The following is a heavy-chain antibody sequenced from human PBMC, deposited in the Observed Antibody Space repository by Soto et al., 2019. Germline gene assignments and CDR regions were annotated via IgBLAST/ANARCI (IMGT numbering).Heavy chain of an antibody. CDR3: ALVALLADHFED. CDR1: GFTFEAHA. CDR2: INWNGGST. D-gene: IGHD5-12*01. Sequence: EVQLVESGGGVSRPGGSLRLSCAASGFTFEAHAMSWVLQAPGKGLEWVSGINWNGGSTVYAASVKGRFTISRDNAKNSLFLEVKSVRAEDTALYFCALVALLADHFEDWGQGTLVTVYS. V-gene: IGHV3-20*04. J-gene: IGHJ4*02.